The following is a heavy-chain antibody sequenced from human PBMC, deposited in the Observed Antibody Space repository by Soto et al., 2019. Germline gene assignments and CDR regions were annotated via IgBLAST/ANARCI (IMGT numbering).Heavy chain of an antibody. Sequence: GGSLRLSCAASGFSFSNYWMHWVRRAPGMGLVCVSRINTDGSTTTYADSVKGRFTISRDNAKNTLYLQMNSLRAEDTAVYYGARGGGGIYNAFDYWGPGSLVTVSS. CDR1: GFSFSNYW. V-gene: IGHV3-74*01. CDR3: ARGGGGIYNAFDY. CDR2: INTDGSTT. J-gene: IGHJ4*02. D-gene: IGHD1-26*01.